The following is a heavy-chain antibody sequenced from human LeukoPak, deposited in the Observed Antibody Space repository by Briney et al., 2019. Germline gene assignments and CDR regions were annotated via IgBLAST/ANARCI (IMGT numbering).Heavy chain of an antibody. CDR2: ISGSGGST. CDR1: GFFFNRYA. J-gene: IGHJ4*02. V-gene: IGHV3-23*01. Sequence: PGGSLRLSCAASGFFFNRYAMTWVRQAPGKGLEWVSGISGSGGSTYYADSVKGRFTISRDNSKNTLYLQMNSLRAEDTAVYYCAKDVPSMSAPFDYWGQGALVSVSS. D-gene: IGHD3-10*02. CDR3: AKDVPSMSAPFDY.